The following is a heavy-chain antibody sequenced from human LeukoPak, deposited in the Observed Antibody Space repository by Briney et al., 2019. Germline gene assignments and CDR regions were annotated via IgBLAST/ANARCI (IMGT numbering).Heavy chain of an antibody. CDR1: GGSISSYY. D-gene: IGHD3-9*01. V-gene: IGHV4-4*07. CDR2: IYTSGST. J-gene: IGHJ4*02. Sequence: SETLSLTCTVCGGSISSYYWSWIRQPAGKGLEWIGRIYTSGSTNYNPSLKSRVTMSVDTSKNQFSLKLSSVTAADTAVYYCARVTGYMIEDYFDYWGQGTLVTVSS. CDR3: ARVTGYMIEDYFDY.